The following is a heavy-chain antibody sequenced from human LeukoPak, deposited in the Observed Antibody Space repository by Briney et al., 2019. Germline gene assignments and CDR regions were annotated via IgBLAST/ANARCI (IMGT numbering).Heavy chain of an antibody. Sequence: GGSLRLSCAASGFTFSSYSMNWVRQAPGKGLEWVGLIKSRTDGGTTDYAAPVKGRFTISRDDSKNTLSLQMNSLKTEDTAVYYCTAYSSSSSFDYWGQGTLVTVSS. J-gene: IGHJ4*02. D-gene: IGHD6-6*01. V-gene: IGHV3-15*01. CDR2: IKSRTDGGTT. CDR3: TAYSSSSSFDY. CDR1: GFTFSSYS.